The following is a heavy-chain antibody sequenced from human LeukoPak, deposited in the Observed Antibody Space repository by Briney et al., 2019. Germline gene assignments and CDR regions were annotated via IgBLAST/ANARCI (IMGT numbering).Heavy chain of an antibody. CDR1: GFTFDDYA. D-gene: IGHD5-12*01. J-gene: IGHJ3*02. V-gene: IGHV3-43D*04. Sequence: GGSLRLSCAASGFTFDDYAMHWVRQAPGKGLEWVSLISWDGGSTYYADSVKGRSTISRDNSKNSLYLQMNSLRAEDTALYYCAKDFGGYDYFGGFDTWGQGTMVTVSS. CDR2: ISWDGGST. CDR3: AKDFGGYDYFGGFDT.